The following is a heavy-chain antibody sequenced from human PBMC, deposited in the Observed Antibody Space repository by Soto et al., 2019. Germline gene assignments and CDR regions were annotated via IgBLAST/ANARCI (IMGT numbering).Heavy chain of an antibody. Sequence: KPGGSLRLSCPASGFTFSSYSMNWVRQAPGKGLECVSSISSSSSYIYYADSVKGRFTISRDNAKNSLYLQMNSLRAEDTTAYYSASLPCYFLGWFHYYYYYYGMDVGGQGTTVTVSS. CDR2: ISSSSSYI. V-gene: IGHV3-21*01. D-gene: IGHD3-3*01. CDR3: ASLPCYFLGWFHYYYYYYGMDV. CDR1: GFTFSSYS. J-gene: IGHJ6*02.